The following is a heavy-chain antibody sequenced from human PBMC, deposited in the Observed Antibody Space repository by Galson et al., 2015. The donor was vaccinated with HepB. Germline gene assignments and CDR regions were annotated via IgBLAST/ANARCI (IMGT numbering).Heavy chain of an antibody. J-gene: IGHJ4*02. CDR1: GFTFSSYG. CDR2: IRYDGSNK. V-gene: IGHV3-30*02. D-gene: IGHD2-15*01. CDR3: AKDSCSGGSCYPYFDY. Sequence: SLRLSCAASGFTFSSYGMHWVRQAPGKGLEWVAFIRYDGSNKYYADSVKGRFTISRDNSKNTLYLQMNSLRAEDTAVYYCAKDSCSGGSCYPYFDYWGQGTLVTVSS.